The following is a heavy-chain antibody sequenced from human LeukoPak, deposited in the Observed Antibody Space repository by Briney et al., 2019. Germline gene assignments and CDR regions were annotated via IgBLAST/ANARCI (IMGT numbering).Heavy chain of an antibody. D-gene: IGHD5-12*01. CDR3: ATEAYSGYGSFDY. V-gene: IGHV4-34*01. Sequence: SETLSLTCAVYGGSFSGYYWSWIRQPPGKGLEWIGEINHSGSTNYNPSLKSRVTISVDTSKNQFSLKLSFVTAADTAVYYCATEAYSGYGSFDYWGQGTLVTVSS. CDR1: GGSFSGYY. CDR2: INHSGST. J-gene: IGHJ4*02.